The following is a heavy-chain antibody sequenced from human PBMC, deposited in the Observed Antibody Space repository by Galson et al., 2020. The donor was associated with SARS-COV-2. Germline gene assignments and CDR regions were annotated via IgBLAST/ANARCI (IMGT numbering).Heavy chain of an antibody. CDR3: ARDGDCTGGVCYSRYYGMDV. Sequence: SETLSLTCTVSGGSISSSSYYWGWIRQPPGKGLEWIGSIYYSGSTYYNPSLKSRVTISVDTSKNQFSLKLSSVTAADTAVYYCARDGDCTGGVCYSRYYGMDVWGQGTTVTVSS. CDR1: GGSISSSSYY. J-gene: IGHJ6*02. D-gene: IGHD2-8*02. V-gene: IGHV4-39*07. CDR2: IYYSGST.